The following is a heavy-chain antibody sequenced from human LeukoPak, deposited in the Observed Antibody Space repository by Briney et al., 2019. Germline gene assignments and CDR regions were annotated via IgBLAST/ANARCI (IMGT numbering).Heavy chain of an antibody. CDR3: ARHSWELSPLLYYGMDV. D-gene: IGHD1-26*01. CDR2: IYYSGST. CDR1: GGSISPYY. Sequence: SETLSLTCTVSGGSISPYYWSWIRQPPGKGLEWIGYIYYSGSTNYNPSLKSRVTISVDTSKNQFSLKLSSVTAADTAVYYCARHSWELSPLLYYGMDVWGQGTTVTVSS. V-gene: IGHV4-59*08. J-gene: IGHJ6*02.